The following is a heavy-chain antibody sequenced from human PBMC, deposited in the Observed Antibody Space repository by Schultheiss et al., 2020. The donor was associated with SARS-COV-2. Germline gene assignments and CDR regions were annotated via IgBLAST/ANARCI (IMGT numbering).Heavy chain of an antibody. J-gene: IGHJ6*02. CDR2: ISSSSSYI. Sequence: GESLRLSCAASGFTFSSYSMNWVRQAPGKGLEWVSSISSSSSYIYYADSVKGRFTISRDNAKNSLYLQMNSLGAEDTAVYYCARDKTGGYCSGGSCYYYCYGMDVWGQGTTVTVAS. D-gene: IGHD2-15*01. CDR3: ARDKTGGYCSGGSCYYYCYGMDV. V-gene: IGHV3-21*01. CDR1: GFTFSSYS.